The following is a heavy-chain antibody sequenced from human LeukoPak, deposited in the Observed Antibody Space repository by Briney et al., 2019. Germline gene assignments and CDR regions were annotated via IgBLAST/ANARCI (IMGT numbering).Heavy chain of an antibody. CDR3: ARDRVVTGQLDY. V-gene: IGHV1-69*06. J-gene: IGHJ4*02. CDR1: GGTLSSYA. D-gene: IGHD2-21*02. Sequence: SVKVSCKASGGTLSSYAISWVRQAPGQGLEWMGRIIPIFGTANYAQKFQGRVTITADKSTSTAYMELSSLRSEDTAVYYCARDRVVTGQLDYWGQGTLVTVSS. CDR2: IIPIFGTA.